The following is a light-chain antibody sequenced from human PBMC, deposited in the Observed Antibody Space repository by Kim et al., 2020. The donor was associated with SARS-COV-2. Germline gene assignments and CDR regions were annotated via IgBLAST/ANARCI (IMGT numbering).Light chain of an antibody. Sequence: AIQMTQFPSSLSVSVGDRVTITCRASQGIGRDLAWYQQKPGKAPRLLIFAASSLQTGVPSRFSGSGSGTDFTLTINSLQPDDFATYYCLQGYSYSWTFGQGAKVEIK. V-gene: IGKV1-6*01. CDR3: LQGYSYSWT. CDR1: QGIGRD. CDR2: AAS. J-gene: IGKJ1*01.